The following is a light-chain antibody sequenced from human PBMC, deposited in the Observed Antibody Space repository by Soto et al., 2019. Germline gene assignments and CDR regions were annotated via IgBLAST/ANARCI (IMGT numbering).Light chain of an antibody. V-gene: IGKV3-20*01. J-gene: IGKJ3*01. CDR1: QSVSSSY. Sequence: EIVLTQSPGTLPLSPGERATLSCRASQSVSSSYLAWYQQKPGQAPRLLIYGASSRATGIPDRFSGSGYGTDFTLTISRLEPEDFAVYYCQQFGSSPLFTFGPGTKVDVK. CDR2: GAS. CDR3: QQFGSSPLFT.